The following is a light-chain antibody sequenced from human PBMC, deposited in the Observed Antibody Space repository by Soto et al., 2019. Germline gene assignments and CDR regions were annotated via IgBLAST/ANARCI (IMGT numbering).Light chain of an antibody. CDR2: SAY. Sequence: DIQMTQSPSSLSASLGERVTITCRASQNINTYLNWYLQKPGQAPRLLIYSAYSLHSGIPPRFSGDGSGTDFTLTISSLEPEDFATYYCQQSYSWPCTFGHGTKVDF. J-gene: IGKJ3*01. V-gene: IGKV1-39*01. CDR1: QNINTY. CDR3: QQSYSWPCT.